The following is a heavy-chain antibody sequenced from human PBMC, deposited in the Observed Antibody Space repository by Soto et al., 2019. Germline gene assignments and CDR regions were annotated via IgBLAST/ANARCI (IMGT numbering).Heavy chain of an antibody. CDR2: INSDGSRI. J-gene: IGHJ4*02. Sequence: GGSLRLSCAASGFTFGNYWMRWVRQAPGKGLVWVSRINSDGSRISYADSVKGRFTISRDNAKNSLYLQMNSLRAEDTAVYYCARGDDYVWGSYRFDYWGRGTLVTVPS. D-gene: IGHD3-16*02. CDR1: GFTFGNYW. V-gene: IGHV3-74*01. CDR3: ARGDDYVWGSYRFDY.